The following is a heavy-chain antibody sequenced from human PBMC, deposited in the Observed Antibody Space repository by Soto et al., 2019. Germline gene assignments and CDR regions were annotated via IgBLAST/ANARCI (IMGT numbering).Heavy chain of an antibody. CDR1: GGSVSSGSYY. CDR2: IYYSGST. V-gene: IGHV4-61*01. D-gene: IGHD6-6*01. J-gene: IGHJ4*02. CDR3: ARSYSSSPLDY. Sequence: SETLSLTCTVSGGSVSSGSYYWSWIRQPPGKGLEWIGYIYYSGSTNYNPSLKSRVTISVDTSKNQFSLKLSPVTAADTAVYYCARSYSSSPLDYWGQGTLVTVSS.